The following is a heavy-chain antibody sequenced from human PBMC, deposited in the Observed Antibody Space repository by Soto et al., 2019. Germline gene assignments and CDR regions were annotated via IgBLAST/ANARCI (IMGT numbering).Heavy chain of an antibody. CDR3: ARADYGSGSYYYYYYGMDV. J-gene: IGHJ6*02. CDR1: GFTFSSYW. D-gene: IGHD3-10*01. CDR2: ISSSSSTI. V-gene: IGHV3-48*01. Sequence: GGSLRLSCAASGFTFSSYWMSWVRQAPGKGLEWVSYISSSSSTIYYADSVKGRFTISRDNAKNSLYLQMNSLRAEDTAVYYCARADYGSGSYYYYYYGMDVWGQGTTVTVSS.